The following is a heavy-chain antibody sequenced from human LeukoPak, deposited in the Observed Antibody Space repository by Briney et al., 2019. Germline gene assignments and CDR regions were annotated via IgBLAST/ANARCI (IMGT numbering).Heavy chain of an antibody. CDR3: AVRALGWFDP. V-gene: IGHV4-39*07. CDR2: IYYSGST. J-gene: IGHJ5*02. CDR1: GGSISSSSYY. Sequence: SETLSLTCTVSGGSISSSSYYWGWIRQPPGKGLEWIGSIYYSGSTYYNPSLKSRVTISVDTSKNQFSLKLSSVTAADTAVYYCAVRALGWFDPWGQGTLVTVSS. D-gene: IGHD7-27*01.